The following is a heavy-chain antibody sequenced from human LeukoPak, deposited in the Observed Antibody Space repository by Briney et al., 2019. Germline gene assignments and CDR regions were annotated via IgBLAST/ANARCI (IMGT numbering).Heavy chain of an antibody. CDR1: GASISTYY. CDR2: IYYSGST. CDR3: ARLSSGYTQPLDY. J-gene: IGHJ4*02. V-gene: IGHV4-59*01. D-gene: IGHD3-22*01. Sequence: SETLSLTCAVSGASISTYYWSWFRQPPGRGLEWIGYIYYSGSTNYNPSLKSRVTISVDTSKNQFSLKLSSVTAADTAVYYCARLSSGYTQPLDYWGQGTLVTVSS.